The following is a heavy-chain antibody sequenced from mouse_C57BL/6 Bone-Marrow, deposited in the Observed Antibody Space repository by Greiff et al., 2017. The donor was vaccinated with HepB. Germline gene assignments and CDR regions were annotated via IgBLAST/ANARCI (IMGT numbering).Heavy chain of an antibody. CDR2: IYPRSGNT. CDR3: AKQGRRGLYFDY. Sequence: QVHVKQSGAELARPGASVKLSCKASGYTFTSYGISWVKQRTGQGLEWIGEIYPRSGNTYYNEKFKGKATLTADKSSSTAYMELRSLTSEDSAVYFCAKQGRRGLYFDYGGQGTAITVSA. CDR1: GYTFTSYG. J-gene: IGHJ2*01. D-gene: IGHD2-14*01. V-gene: IGHV1-81*01.